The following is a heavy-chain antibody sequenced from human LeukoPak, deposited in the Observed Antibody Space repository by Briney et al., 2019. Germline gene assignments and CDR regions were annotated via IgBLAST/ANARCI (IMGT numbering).Heavy chain of an antibody. CDR3: ARDRFKGVARGVIGRKGSSWFDP. Sequence: GASVKVSCKASGYTFTSYGISWVRQAPGQGLEWMGWISAYNGNTNYAQKLQGRVTMTTDTSTSTAYMELRSLRSDDTAVYYCARDRFKGVARGVIGRKGSSWFDPWGQGTLVTVSS. D-gene: IGHD3-10*01. CDR2: ISAYNGNT. CDR1: GYTFTSYG. V-gene: IGHV1-18*01. J-gene: IGHJ5*02.